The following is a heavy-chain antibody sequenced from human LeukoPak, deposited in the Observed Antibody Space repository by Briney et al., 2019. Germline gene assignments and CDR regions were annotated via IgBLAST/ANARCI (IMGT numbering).Heavy chain of an antibody. Sequence: SETLSLTCTVSGGSISNYYWSWIRQPAGKGLEWIGRIYSSGDTYYNPSLKSRVTMSVDTSKNQFSLKLTSMTAADTAVYYCARESHYAGVWHEDYWGQGTLVTVSS. J-gene: IGHJ4*02. CDR1: GGSISNYY. CDR3: ARESHYAGVWHEDY. D-gene: IGHD2-2*01. CDR2: IYSSGDT. V-gene: IGHV4-4*07.